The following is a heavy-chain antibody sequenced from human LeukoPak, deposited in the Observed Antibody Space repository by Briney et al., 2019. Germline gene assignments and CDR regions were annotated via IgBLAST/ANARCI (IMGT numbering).Heavy chain of an antibody. V-gene: IGHV3-7*01. J-gene: IGHJ4*02. CDR1: GLNFRTSW. Sequence: PGGSLRLSCIASGLNFRTSWMSWVRQSPGKGLEFLANIKYDGSVKNYADSVKGRLTISRDTPKNSLYLQMESLRAEDTAVYYCARDPDSSSFDYWGQGALVTVSS. CDR3: ARDPDSSSFDY. CDR2: IKYDGSVK. D-gene: IGHD6-13*01.